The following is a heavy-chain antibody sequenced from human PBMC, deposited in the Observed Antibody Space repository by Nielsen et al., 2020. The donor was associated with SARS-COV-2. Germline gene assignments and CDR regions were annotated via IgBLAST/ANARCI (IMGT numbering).Heavy chain of an antibody. D-gene: IGHD5-18*01. Sequence: ASVKVSCKASGGTFTSYGISWVRQAPGQGLEWMGWISAYNGNTNYAQKLQGRVTMTTDTSTSTAYMELRSLRSDDTAVYYCAREYSYVDWFDPWGQGTLVTVSS. CDR2: ISAYNGNT. J-gene: IGHJ5*02. CDR1: GGTFTSYG. V-gene: IGHV1-18*01. CDR3: AREYSYVDWFDP.